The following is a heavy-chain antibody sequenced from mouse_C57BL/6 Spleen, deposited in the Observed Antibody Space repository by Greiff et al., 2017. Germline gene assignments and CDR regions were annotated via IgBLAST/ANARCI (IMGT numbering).Heavy chain of an antibody. Sequence: EVKLVESGPGMVKPSQSLSLTCTVTGYSITSGYDWHWIRHFPGNKLEWMGYISYSGSTNYNPSLKSRISITHDTSKNHFFLKLNSVTTEDTATYYCAREGDFYYFDYWGQGTTLTVSS. J-gene: IGHJ2*01. CDR3: AREGDFYYFDY. CDR2: ISYSGST. CDR1: GYSITSGYD. D-gene: IGHD3-3*01. V-gene: IGHV3-1*01.